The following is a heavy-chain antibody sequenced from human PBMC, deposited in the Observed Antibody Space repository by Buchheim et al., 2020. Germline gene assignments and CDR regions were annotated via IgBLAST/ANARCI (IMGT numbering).Heavy chain of an antibody. Sequence: QVQLVQSGAEVKKPGSSVKVSCKASGGTFSSYAISWVRHAPGQGLEWMGRIIPILGIANYAQKFQGRVTITADKSTSTAYLELSSLRSEDTAVYYCSITSPDYYDSSGYYPRSFDLWGRGTL. V-gene: IGHV1-69*04. J-gene: IGHJ2*01. CDR1: GGTFSSYA. D-gene: IGHD3-22*01. CDR3: SITSPDYYDSSGYYPRSFDL. CDR2: IIPILGIA.